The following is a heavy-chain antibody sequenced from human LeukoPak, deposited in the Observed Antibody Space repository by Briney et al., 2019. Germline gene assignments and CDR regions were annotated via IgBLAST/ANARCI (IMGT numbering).Heavy chain of an antibody. CDR2: ISSSSSYI. J-gene: IGHJ3*02. Sequence: PGGSLRLSCAASGFTFSSYSMNWVRQAPGKGLEWVSSISSSSSYIYYADSVKGRFTIPRDNAKNSLYLQMNSLRAEDTAVYYCARDLRWLSSYYAFDIWGQGTMVTVSS. CDR3: ARDLRWLSSYYAFDI. V-gene: IGHV3-21*01. CDR1: GFTFSSYS. D-gene: IGHD3-22*01.